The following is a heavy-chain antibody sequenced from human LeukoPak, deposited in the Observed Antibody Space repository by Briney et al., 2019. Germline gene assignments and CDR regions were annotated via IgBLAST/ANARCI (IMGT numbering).Heavy chain of an antibody. D-gene: IGHD3-9*01. Sequence: GGSLRLSCAASAFTFPNYWMHWVRQAPGEGLVWVSSISSSSSYIYYADSVKGRFTISRDNAKNSLYLQMNSLRAEDTAVYYCASHDILTGYSRDYWGQGTLVTVSS. J-gene: IGHJ4*02. CDR3: ASHDILTGYSRDY. CDR2: ISSSSSYI. CDR1: AFTFPNYW. V-gene: IGHV3-21*01.